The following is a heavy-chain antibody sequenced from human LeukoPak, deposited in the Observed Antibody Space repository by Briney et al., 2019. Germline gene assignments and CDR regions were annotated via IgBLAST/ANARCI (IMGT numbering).Heavy chain of an antibody. CDR1: GFTSSSYW. J-gene: IGHJ4*02. Sequence: PGGSLRLSCAASGFTSSSYWMSWVRQAPGKGLEWVANIKQDGSEIYYVDSVTGRFTIPRDSAKNSLYLQMNSLRAEDTAVYFCARWRTSNWSEFDYWSQGTLVTVSS. CDR2: IKQDGSEI. CDR3: ARWRTSNWSEFDY. V-gene: IGHV3-7*05. D-gene: IGHD6-13*01.